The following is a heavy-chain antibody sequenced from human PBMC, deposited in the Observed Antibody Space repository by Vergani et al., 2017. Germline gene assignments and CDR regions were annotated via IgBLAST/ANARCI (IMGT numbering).Heavy chain of an antibody. V-gene: IGHV3-23*01. CDR2: ISGSGGST. Sequence: EVQLLESGGGLVQPGGSLRLSCAASGFTFSSYAMSWVRQAPGKGLEWVSAISGSGGSTYYADSVKGRFTISRDNAKNSLYLQMNSLRAEDTAVYYCARERNTYYYGSGSIDYWGQGTLVTVSS. D-gene: IGHD3-10*01. CDR3: ARERNTYYYGSGSIDY. J-gene: IGHJ4*02. CDR1: GFTFSSYA.